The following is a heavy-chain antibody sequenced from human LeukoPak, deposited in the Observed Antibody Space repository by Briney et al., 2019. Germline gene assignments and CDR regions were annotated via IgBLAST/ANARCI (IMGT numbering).Heavy chain of an antibody. D-gene: IGHD3-3*01. V-gene: IGHV3-23*01. Sequence: GGSLRLSCAASGFTFSGYAMSWVRQAPGKGLEWVSATSGGGVSTYYADSVKGRFTISRDSSKDTLYLQMNSLRVEDTAVYYCAKSDQDFWSGYPPGYWGQGTLVTVSS. CDR3: AKSDQDFWSGYPPGY. CDR2: TSGGGVST. J-gene: IGHJ4*02. CDR1: GFTFSGYA.